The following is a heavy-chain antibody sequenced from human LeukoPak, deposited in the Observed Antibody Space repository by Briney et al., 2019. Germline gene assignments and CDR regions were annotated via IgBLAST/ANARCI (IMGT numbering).Heavy chain of an antibody. CDR2: IWSDGSYR. D-gene: IGHD4-23*01. CDR1: GFTFSSYD. Sequence: PGGSLRLSCATSGFTFSSYDMHWVRQAPGKGLEWVAVIWSDGSYRYYADSVKGRFTISRDNSKNTLYLQMNSLRAEDTAVYYCAREELNSLDYWGQGTLVTVSS. CDR3: AREELNSLDY. J-gene: IGHJ4*02. V-gene: IGHV3-33*01.